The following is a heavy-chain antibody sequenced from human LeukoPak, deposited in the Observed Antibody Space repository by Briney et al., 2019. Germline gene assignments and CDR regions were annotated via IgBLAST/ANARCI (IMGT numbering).Heavy chain of an antibody. Sequence: GGSLRLSCAASGFTFSSYSMNWVRQAPGKGLERVSSISSSSSYIYYADSVKGRFTIPRDNAKNSLYLQMNSLRAEDTAVYYCASLITMAPAWFDPWGQGTLVTVSS. CDR1: GFTFSSYS. CDR3: ASLITMAPAWFDP. J-gene: IGHJ5*02. CDR2: ISSSSSYI. D-gene: IGHD3-10*01. V-gene: IGHV3-21*01.